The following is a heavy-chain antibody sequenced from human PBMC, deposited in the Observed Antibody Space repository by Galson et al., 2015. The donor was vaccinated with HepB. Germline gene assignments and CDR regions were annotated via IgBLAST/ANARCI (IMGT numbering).Heavy chain of an antibody. J-gene: IGHJ4*02. D-gene: IGHD1-26*01. Sequence: SLRLSCAASGFTFSTYDMHWVRQVTGKGLEWVSSIAAAGDPYYPGSVKGRFTISRENAKNSLYLQMNSLRAGDTAIYYCARGGSGGYYYFDSWGQGTLVTVSS. CDR3: ARGGSGGYYYFDS. CDR2: IAAAGDP. CDR1: GFTFSTYD. V-gene: IGHV3-13*05.